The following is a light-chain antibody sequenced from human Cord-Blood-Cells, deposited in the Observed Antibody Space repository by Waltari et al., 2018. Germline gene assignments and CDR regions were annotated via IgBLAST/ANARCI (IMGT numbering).Light chain of an antibody. J-gene: IGKJ4*01. CDR1: QGISIY. CDR2: AAS. V-gene: IGKV1-8*01. Sequence: AIRMTQSPSSLSASTGDRVTITCRASQGISIYLAWYQQKPGKAPKLLIYAASTLQSGVPSRFSGSGSGTDFTLTISCLQSEDFATYYCQQYYSYPLFGGGTKVEIK. CDR3: QQYYSYPL.